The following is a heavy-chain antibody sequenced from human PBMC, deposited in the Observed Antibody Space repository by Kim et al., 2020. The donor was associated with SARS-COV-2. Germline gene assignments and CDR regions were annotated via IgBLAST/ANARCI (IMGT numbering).Heavy chain of an antibody. V-gene: IGHV3-21*01. D-gene: IGHD3-22*01. CDR2: ISSSSSYI. CDR1: GFTFSSYS. CDR3: AREREITYYYDSSGYYRYYYGMDV. J-gene: IGHJ6*02. Sequence: GGSLRLSCAASGFTFSSYSMNWVRQAPGKGLEWVSSISSSSSYIYYADSVKGRFTISRDNAKNSLYLQMNSLRAEDTAVYYCAREREITYYYDSSGYYRYYYGMDVWGQGTTVTVSS.